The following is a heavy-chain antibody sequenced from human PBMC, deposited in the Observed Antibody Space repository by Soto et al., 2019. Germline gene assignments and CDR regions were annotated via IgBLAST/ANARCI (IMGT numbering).Heavy chain of an antibody. CDR3: ARDGYGGNDM. V-gene: IGHV1-3*01. D-gene: IGHD2-15*01. J-gene: IGHJ3*02. CDR1: GYTFTSYG. CDR2: INAGNGNT. Sequence: ASVKVSCKASGYTFTSYGIHWVRQAPGQRLEWTGWINAGNGNTKYSEKFQGRVTTTRDTSASTAYMELSRLRSDDTAVYYCARDGYGGNDMWGQGTMVTVSS.